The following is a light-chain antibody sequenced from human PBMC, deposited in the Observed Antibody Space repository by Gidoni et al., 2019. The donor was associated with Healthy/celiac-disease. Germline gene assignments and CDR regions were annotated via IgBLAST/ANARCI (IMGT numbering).Light chain of an antibody. J-gene: IGKJ3*01. CDR1: QSVSSY. CDR3: QQRSNWPPEFT. CDR2: DAS. Sequence: EIVLTPSPATMSWSPGERATLSCRASQSVSSYLAWYKQKPGQAPRLLIYDASNRATGIPARFSGSVSGTDFSLSICSLEPEDFAVYYCQQRSNWPPEFTFGPGTKVDIK. V-gene: IGKV3-11*01.